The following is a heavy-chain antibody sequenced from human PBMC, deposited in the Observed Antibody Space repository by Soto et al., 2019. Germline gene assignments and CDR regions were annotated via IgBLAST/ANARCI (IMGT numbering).Heavy chain of an antibody. CDR2: IDWDDDK. CDR1: GFSLSTSGVG. V-gene: IGHV2-5*02. J-gene: IGHJ4*02. D-gene: IGHD3-16*02. CDR3: ARHTVYRFDY. Sequence: QITLKESGPTLVKPTQTLTLTCSFSGFSLSTSGVGVGWIRQPPGKAPEWLALIDWDDDKRYSPSLKSRLTIXTDTSKKQVVLTMTNMDPVDTATYFCARHTVYRFDYWGQGTLVTVSS.